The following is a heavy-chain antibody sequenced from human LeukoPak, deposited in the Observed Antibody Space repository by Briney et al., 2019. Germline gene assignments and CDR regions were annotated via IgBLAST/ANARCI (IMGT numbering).Heavy chain of an antibody. D-gene: IGHD2-2*01. CDR2: IYPGDSDT. Sequence: GESLKISCKGSGYSFTSYWIGWVRQMPGKGLEWMGIIYPGDSDTRYSPSFQGQVTISADKSISTAYLQWSSLKASDTAMYCCATAEGVPAAMFWFDPWGQGTLVTVSS. J-gene: IGHJ5*02. V-gene: IGHV5-51*01. CDR3: ATAEGVPAAMFWFDP. CDR1: GYSFTSYW.